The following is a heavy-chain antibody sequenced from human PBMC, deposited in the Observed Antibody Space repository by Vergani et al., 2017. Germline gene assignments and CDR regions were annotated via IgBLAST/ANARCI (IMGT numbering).Heavy chain of an antibody. V-gene: IGHV4-39*01. Sequence: QLQLQESGPGLVKPSATLSLTCSVSVASNRSSIYYCGWIRQPPGKGLEWIASISYSGSTFYNPSVKSRVTISVDTSKNQYSLKLSTVTAADTAVYFCAGHATVEWLVKLGWIDPWGQGILVTVSS. CDR3: AGHATVEWLVKLGWIDP. J-gene: IGHJ5*02. D-gene: IGHD6-19*01. CDR1: VASNRSSIYY. CDR2: ISYSGST.